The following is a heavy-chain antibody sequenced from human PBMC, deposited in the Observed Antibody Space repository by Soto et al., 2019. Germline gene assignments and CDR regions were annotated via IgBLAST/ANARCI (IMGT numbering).Heavy chain of an antibody. D-gene: IGHD2-2*01. CDR1: GYTFTSYA. CDR3: ARWDCSSTSCPTNVFDI. CDR2: ISAGNGNT. Sequence: ASVKVSCKASGYTFTSYAMHWVRQAPGQRLEWMGWISAGNGNTKYSQKLQGRVTITRDTSASTAYMELSSLRSDDTAVYYCARWDCSSTSCPTNVFDIWGQGTMVTVSS. V-gene: IGHV1-3*01. J-gene: IGHJ3*02.